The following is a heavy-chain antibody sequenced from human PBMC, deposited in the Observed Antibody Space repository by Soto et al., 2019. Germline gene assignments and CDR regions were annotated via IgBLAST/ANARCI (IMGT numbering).Heavy chain of an antibody. Sequence: EVQLLESGGGLVQPGGSLRLSCAASGFTFSSYAMSWVRQAPGKGLEWVSAISGSGGSTYYADSVKGRFTISRDNSKNTLYLQMNSLRAEDTAVYYCAKDLPDIVVVVAATSNYYCDYWGQGTLVTVSS. J-gene: IGHJ4*02. CDR3: AKDLPDIVVVVAATSNYYCDY. V-gene: IGHV3-23*01. D-gene: IGHD2-15*01. CDR2: ISGSGGST. CDR1: GFTFSSYA.